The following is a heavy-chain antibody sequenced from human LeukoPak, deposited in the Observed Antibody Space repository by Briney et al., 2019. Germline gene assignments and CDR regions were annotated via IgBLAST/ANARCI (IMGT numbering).Heavy chain of an antibody. Sequence: GGSLRLSCAASGFTFGSNAMSWVRQAPGKGLEWVSSIAGSGGGTYYAASVKGRSIVSRDNSKNTLYLQMNSLRAEDTAVYYCAKGINWFDPWGQGTLVTVSS. CDR3: AKGINWFDP. CDR2: IAGSGGGT. J-gene: IGHJ5*02. D-gene: IGHD2/OR15-2a*01. V-gene: IGHV3-23*01. CDR1: GFTFGSNA.